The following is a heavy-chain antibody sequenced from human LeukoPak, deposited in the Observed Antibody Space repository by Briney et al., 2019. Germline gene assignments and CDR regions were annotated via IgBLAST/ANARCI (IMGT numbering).Heavy chain of an antibody. V-gene: IGHV1-2*02. CDR3: ARGGGLGCSGGSCYGHYYYGMDV. CDR1: GYTFTCYY. D-gene: IGHD2-15*01. J-gene: IGHJ6*02. Sequence: ASVKVSCKPSGYTFTCYYMHWVRQAPGQGREWMGWINPNSGGTNYAQKFQGRDTMTRDTSISTAYMELSRLRSDDTAVYYCARGGGLGCSGGSCYGHYYYGMDVWGQGTTVTVSS. CDR2: INPNSGGT.